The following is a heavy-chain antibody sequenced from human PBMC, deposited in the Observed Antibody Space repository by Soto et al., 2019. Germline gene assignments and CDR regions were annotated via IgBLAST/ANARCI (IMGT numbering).Heavy chain of an antibody. J-gene: IGHJ4*02. CDR1: GFTFSSYA. Sequence: EVQLLESGGGLVQPGGSLRLSCAASGFTFSSYAMSWVRQAPGKGLEWVSSISGNGGSTNYADSVKGRFTISRDNSKSPRYLQMNSLRAEDTAIYYCAKDRGGYCTSTTCYGGGSFDYWGQGTLVTVSS. V-gene: IGHV3-23*01. CDR2: ISGNGGST. CDR3: AKDRGGYCTSTTCYGGGSFDY. D-gene: IGHD2-2*01.